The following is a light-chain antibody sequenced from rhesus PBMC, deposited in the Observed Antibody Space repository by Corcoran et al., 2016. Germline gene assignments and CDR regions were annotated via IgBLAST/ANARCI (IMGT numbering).Light chain of an antibody. J-gene: IGKJ1*01. CDR1: QGITND. CDR3: QHYYSTPRT. Sequence: DIQMTQSPSSLSASVGDRVTITCRASQGITNDLAWYQQKPGETPKLLIYEASTLQSGIPSRFSGSGSWTDFTLTISSLQSEDFATYDCQHYYSTPRTFGQGTKVEIK. CDR2: EAS. V-gene: IGKV1-25*01.